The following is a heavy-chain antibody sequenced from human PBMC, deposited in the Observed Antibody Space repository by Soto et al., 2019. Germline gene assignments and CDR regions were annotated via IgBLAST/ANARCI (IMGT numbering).Heavy chain of an antibody. CDR1: RGSIKSGGYS. Sequence: PSETLSLTCGFSRGSIKSGGYSWSWIRQPPGRGLEWIGNIYPSGSANYSPSLKTRVTISVDRSMNQFSLNLGSVTAADTAVYYCAREIFTYGMDVWGPGTPVTVSS. V-gene: IGHV4-30-2*01. CDR3: AREIFTYGMDV. J-gene: IGHJ6*01. CDR2: IYPSGSA. D-gene: IGHD3-3*01.